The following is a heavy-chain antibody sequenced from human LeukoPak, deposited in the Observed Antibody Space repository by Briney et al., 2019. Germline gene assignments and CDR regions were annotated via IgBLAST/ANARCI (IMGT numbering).Heavy chain of an antibody. J-gene: IGHJ4*02. CDR2: IIPILGIA. Sequence: SVKVSCKASGGTFSSYAISWVRQAPGQGLEWMGRIIPILGIANYPQKFQGRVTITADKSTSTAYMELSSLRSEDTAVYYCARAGLNDFDYWGQGTLVTVSS. CDR1: GGTFSSYA. CDR3: ARAGLNDFDY. D-gene: IGHD1-1*01. V-gene: IGHV1-69*04.